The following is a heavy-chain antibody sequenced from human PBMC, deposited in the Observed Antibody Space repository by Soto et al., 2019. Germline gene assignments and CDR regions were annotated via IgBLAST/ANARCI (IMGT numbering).Heavy chain of an antibody. Sequence: QVQLQESGPGLVKPSETLSLTCTVSGGSISSYYWSWIRQPPGKGLEWIGYIYYSGSTKYNPSLKSRVTISVDTSKNQFSLKLSSVAAADTAVYYCARHVAMYYDILTGYQNWYFDLWGRGTLVTVSS. CDR2: IYYSGST. V-gene: IGHV4-59*08. CDR1: GGSISSYY. CDR3: ARHVAMYYDILTGYQNWYFDL. J-gene: IGHJ2*01. D-gene: IGHD3-9*01.